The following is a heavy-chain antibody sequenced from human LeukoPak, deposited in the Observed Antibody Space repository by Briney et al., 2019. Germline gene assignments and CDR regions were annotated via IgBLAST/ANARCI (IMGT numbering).Heavy chain of an antibody. D-gene: IGHD6-13*01. CDR2: TYYRSKWYS. J-gene: IGHJ4*02. Sequence: SQTLSLTCAISGDSVSSNDAAWNWIRQSPSRGLEWLGRTYYRSKWYSVYAVSVKGRITINPDTSKNQFSLQLNSATPEDTAVYFCARDRRSGAASGYFDYWGQGTLVTVSS. CDR3: ARDRRSGAASGYFDY. CDR1: GDSVSSNDAA. V-gene: IGHV6-1*01.